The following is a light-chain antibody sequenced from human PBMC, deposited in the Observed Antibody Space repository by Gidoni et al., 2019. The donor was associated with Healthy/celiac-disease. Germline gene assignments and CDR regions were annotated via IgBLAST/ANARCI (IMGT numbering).Light chain of an antibody. Sequence: SSELTQDPAVSVALGQTVRITCQGDSLRSDYASWYQQKPGQAPVLVIYGKNNRPSGIPDRFSGSSSGNTASLTITGAQAEDEADYYCNSRDSSGNHLVVVFGGGTKLTVL. V-gene: IGLV3-19*01. CDR1: SLRSDY. J-gene: IGLJ2*01. CDR2: GKN. CDR3: NSRDSSGNHLVVV.